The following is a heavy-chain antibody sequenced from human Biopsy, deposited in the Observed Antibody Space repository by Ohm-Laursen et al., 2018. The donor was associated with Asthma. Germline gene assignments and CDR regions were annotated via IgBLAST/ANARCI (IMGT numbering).Heavy chain of an antibody. CDR2: SSYNGNNK. J-gene: IGHJ4*02. CDR3: ARGDWYGSASNGY. CDR1: GFILSNYD. Sequence: SLRLSCAASGFILSNYDMHWVRQAPGKGLEWVAVSSYNGNNKYYADSVRGRFTISRDNSENTLYLQMNSLRVEDTAVYYCARGDWYGSASNGYWGQGTLVTVSA. D-gene: IGHD6-6*01. V-gene: IGHV3-30*03.